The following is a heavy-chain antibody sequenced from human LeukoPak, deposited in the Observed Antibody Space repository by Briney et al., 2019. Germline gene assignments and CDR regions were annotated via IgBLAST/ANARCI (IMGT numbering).Heavy chain of an antibody. CDR3: ARSNQADDY. V-gene: IGHV3-74*01. CDR2: INPGGSST. CDR1: GFAFSSYW. J-gene: IGHJ4*02. Sequence: GGSLRLSCAAPGFAFSSYWMHWVRQVPGKGLVWVSRINPGGSSTAYADSVKGRFTISRDNAKNTLCLQMNSLRAEDTAVYYCARSNQADDYWGQGTLVTVSS. D-gene: IGHD4-11*01.